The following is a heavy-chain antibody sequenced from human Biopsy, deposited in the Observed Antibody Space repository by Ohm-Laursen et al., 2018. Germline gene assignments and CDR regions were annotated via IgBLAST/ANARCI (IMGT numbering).Heavy chain of an antibody. D-gene: IGHD5-24*01. CDR1: GKTFSDYY. J-gene: IGHJ6*02. Sequence: SETLSLTCEVYGKTFSDYYWTWIRQPPGKGLEWLGYIYSSGSTNYNPSLQRRVTISLDTSKSQFSLKLTSVTAADTAVYYCARVMTTIGYYYAMDVWGQGTTVTVSS. CDR3: ARVMTTIGYYYAMDV. CDR2: IYSSGST. V-gene: IGHV4-59*01.